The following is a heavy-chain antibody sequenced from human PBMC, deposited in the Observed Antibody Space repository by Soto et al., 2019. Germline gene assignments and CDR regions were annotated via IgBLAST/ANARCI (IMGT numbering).Heavy chain of an antibody. CDR1: GYSFTSYW. CDR2: IYPGDSDT. Sequence: EVQLVQSGAEVKKPGESLKISCKGSGYSFTSYWIGWVRQMPGKGLEWMGIIYPGDSDTRYSPSFQGQVTISADKSISTASLQWSSMKASETARYDCARLGLGDILTGQTDYWGQGTLVTVSS. CDR3: ARLGLGDILTGQTDY. D-gene: IGHD3-9*01. J-gene: IGHJ4*02. V-gene: IGHV5-51*03.